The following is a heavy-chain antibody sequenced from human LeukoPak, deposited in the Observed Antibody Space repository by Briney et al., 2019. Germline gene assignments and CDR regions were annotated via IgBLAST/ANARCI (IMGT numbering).Heavy chain of an antibody. Sequence: ASVKLSCKASGYTFTSYDINWVRQATGQGLEWMGWMNPNSGNTGYAQKFQGRVTMTRNTSISTAYMELSSLRSEDTAVYYCARGRGDYDILTGYPYYYYYYMDVWGKGTTVTVSS. CDR2: MNPNSGNT. V-gene: IGHV1-8*01. D-gene: IGHD3-9*01. CDR3: ARGRGDYDILTGYPYYYYYYMDV. J-gene: IGHJ6*03. CDR1: GYTFTSYD.